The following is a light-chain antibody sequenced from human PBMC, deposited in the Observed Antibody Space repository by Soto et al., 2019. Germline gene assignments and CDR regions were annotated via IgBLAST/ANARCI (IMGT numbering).Light chain of an antibody. J-gene: IGKJ5*01. Sequence: DIQMPQSPSTLSASVGARLPITGRASQSVSIWLAWYQQKPGKDPRLLIYDAASLESGVPSRFSGSGSGTNFTLTISSLQPEDFATYYCQQSYRSITFGQGKRL. CDR3: QQSYRSIT. V-gene: IGKV1-5*01. CDR1: QSVSIW. CDR2: DAA.